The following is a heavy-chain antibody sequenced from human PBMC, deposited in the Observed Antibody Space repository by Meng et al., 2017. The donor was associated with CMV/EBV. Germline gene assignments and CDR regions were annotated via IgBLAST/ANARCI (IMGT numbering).Heavy chain of an antibody. V-gene: IGHV3-33*06. CDR2: IWYDGSNK. J-gene: IGHJ6*02. CDR1: GFTFSSYG. Sequence: GESLKISCAASGFTFSSYGMHWVRQAPGKGLEWVVVIWYDGSNKYYADSVKGRFTISRDNSKNTLYLQMNSLRAEDTAVYYCAKAPRDYYGMDVWGQGTTVTVSS. CDR3: AKAPRDYYGMDV.